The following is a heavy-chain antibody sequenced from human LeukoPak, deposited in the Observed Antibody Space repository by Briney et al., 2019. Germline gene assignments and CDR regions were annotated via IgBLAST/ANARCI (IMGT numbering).Heavy chain of an antibody. J-gene: IGHJ4*02. CDR2: ISSSSSTI. CDR3: ARPHYYDSSGYYVY. CDR1: GFTFSSYS. Sequence: SGGSLRLSCAASGFTFSSYSMNWVRQAPGKGLEWVSYISSSSSTIYYADSVKGRFTISRDNPKNSLYLQMNSLRDEDTAVYYCARPHYYDSSGYYVYWGQGTLVTVSS. D-gene: IGHD3-22*01. V-gene: IGHV3-48*02.